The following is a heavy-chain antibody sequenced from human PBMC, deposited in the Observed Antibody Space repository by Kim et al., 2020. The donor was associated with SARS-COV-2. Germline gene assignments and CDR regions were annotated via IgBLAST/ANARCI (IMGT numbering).Heavy chain of an antibody. D-gene: IGHD2-21*02. CDR3: ARELAYCGGDCYNLGGYYYYGMDV. V-gene: IGHV1-69*13. Sequence: SVKVSCKASGGTFSSYAISWVRQAPGQGLEWMGGIIPIFGTANYAQKFQGRVTITADESTSTAYMELSSLRSEDTAVYYCARELAYCGGDCYNLGGYYYYGMDVWGQGTTVTVSS. J-gene: IGHJ6*02. CDR1: GGTFSSYA. CDR2: IIPIFGTA.